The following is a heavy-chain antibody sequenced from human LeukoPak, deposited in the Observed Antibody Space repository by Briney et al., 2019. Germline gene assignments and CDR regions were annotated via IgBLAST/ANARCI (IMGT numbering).Heavy chain of an antibody. V-gene: IGHV1-2*02. D-gene: IGHD6-13*01. J-gene: IGHJ3*02. CDR3: VRGSTPGAAAAGDAFDI. CDR1: GYTFTGYY. CDR2: INPNSGGT. Sequence: ASVKVSCKASGYTFTGYYMHWVRQAPGQGLEWMGWINPNSGGTNYARKFQGRVTMTRDTSISTAYMELSRLRSDDTAVYYCVRGSTPGAAAAGDAFDIWGQGTMVTVSS.